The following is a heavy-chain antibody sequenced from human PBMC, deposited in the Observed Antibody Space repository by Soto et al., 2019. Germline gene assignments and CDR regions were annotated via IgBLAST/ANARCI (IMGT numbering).Heavy chain of an antibody. CDR1: GFTFSNSA. CDR3: AGSGIRVAPYFAY. Sequence: QVPLVESGGGVVQPGRSLRLSCAASGFTFSNSAMHWVRQTPAKGLEWVASLWSDGSNKNYADSVKGRFTISRHKXQHSPYPPMNRFIAEATAVFYCAGSGIRVAPYFAYWAQGALST. V-gene: IGHV3-30-3*01. CDR2: LWSDGSNK. J-gene: IGHJ4*02. D-gene: IGHD2-8*02.